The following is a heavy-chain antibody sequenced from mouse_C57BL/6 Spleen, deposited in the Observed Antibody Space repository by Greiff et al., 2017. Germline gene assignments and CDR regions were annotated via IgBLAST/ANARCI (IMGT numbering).Heavy chain of an antibody. V-gene: IGHV2-3*01. CDR3: AHYGSSLAY. CDR1: GFSLTSYG. D-gene: IGHD1-1*01. CDR2: IRGDGST. J-gene: IGHJ3*01. Sequence: VQLVESGPGLVAPSQSLSITCTVSGFSLTSYGVSWVRQPPGQGLEWLGVIRGDGSTNYHSALISRLSISKYNSKSQVFLKLNSLQTDDTATYYCAHYGSSLAYWGQGTLVTVSA.